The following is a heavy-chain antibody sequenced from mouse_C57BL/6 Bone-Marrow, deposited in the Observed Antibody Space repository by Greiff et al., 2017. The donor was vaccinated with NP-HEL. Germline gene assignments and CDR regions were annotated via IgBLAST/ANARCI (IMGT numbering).Heavy chain of an antibody. CDR1: GYTFTSYW. Sequence: QVQLQQPGAELVMPGASVKLSCKASGYTFTSYWMHWVKQRPGQGLEWIGEIDPSDSYTNYNQKFKGKSTLTVDKSSSTAYMQLSSLTSEDSAVYYCARVGLRAMDYWGQGTSVTVSS. CDR3: ARVGLRAMDY. J-gene: IGHJ4*01. CDR2: IDPSDSYT. V-gene: IGHV1-69*01.